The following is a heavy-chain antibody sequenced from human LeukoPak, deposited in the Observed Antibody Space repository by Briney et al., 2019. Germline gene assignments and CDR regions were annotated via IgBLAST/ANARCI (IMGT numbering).Heavy chain of an antibody. CDR3: AGGVHITVSGWHFDF. CDR2: ISGPSNTI. J-gene: IGHJ2*01. CDR1: GFPFNTFH. V-gene: IGHV3-48*04. D-gene: IGHD6-19*01. Sequence: GGSLRLSCAASGFPFNTFHINWVRQPPGKGLEWISFISGPSNTIDYADSVRGRFTISRDYARNSVYLQMNSLRVDDTAVYYCAGGVHITVSGWHFDFWGRGAQVTVSS.